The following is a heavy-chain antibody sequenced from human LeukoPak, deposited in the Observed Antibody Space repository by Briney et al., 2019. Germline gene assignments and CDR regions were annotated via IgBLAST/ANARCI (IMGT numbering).Heavy chain of an antibody. CDR3: AKGTLRSCSGARCYPFDY. CDR2: ITGSGDST. CDR1: GFSFSDYA. J-gene: IGHJ4*02. Sequence: GGSLRLSCAASGFSFSDYAMKWVRQAPGKGLEWVSSITGSGDSTYIADSVKGRFTIYRDNSKNTMYMQMNILRAEDTAVYYCAKGTLRSCSGARCYPFDYWGQGTLVNVSS. V-gene: IGHV3-23*01. D-gene: IGHD2-15*01.